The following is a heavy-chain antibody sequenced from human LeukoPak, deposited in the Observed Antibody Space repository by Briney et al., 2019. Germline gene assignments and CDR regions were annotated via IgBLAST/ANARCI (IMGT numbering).Heavy chain of an antibody. CDR1: GFTFSSYA. CDR2: ISYDGSNK. V-gene: IGHV3-30*04. J-gene: IGHJ4*02. Sequence: GRSLRLSCAASGFTFSSYAMHWVRQAPGKGLEWVAVISYDGSNKYYADSVKGRFTISRDNSKNTLYLQMNSLRAEDTAVYYCANVRGNYFDYWGQGTLVTVSS. CDR3: ANVRGNYFDY. D-gene: IGHD3-10*01.